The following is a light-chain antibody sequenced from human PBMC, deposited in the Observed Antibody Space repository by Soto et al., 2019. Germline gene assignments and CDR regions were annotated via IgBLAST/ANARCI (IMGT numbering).Light chain of an antibody. Sequence: QSALIQPPSVSGSPGQSVTISCTGTSSDVGSYDYVSWYQQHPGTAPKLMIFEVNGRPSGVSDRFSGSKSGNTASLTISGLQPEDEADYYCSSFSSSSTPDVFGTGTKLTVL. J-gene: IGLJ1*01. V-gene: IGLV2-14*01. CDR1: SSDVGSYDY. CDR2: EVN. CDR3: SSFSSSSTPDV.